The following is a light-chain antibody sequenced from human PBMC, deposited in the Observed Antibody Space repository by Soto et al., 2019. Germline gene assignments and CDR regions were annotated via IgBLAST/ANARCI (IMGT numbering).Light chain of an antibody. CDR2: AAS. V-gene: IGKV1-17*02. CDR3: QQYENYWT. J-gene: IGKJ1*01. CDR1: RDVGSD. Sequence: QMTQSPSSLSASVGEKIIITCRASRDVGSDVSWYQQKPGQAPKLLIYAASNLYTGVPSRFSGSRSGTEFTLTISNLQPDDFATYYCQQYENYWTFGQGTKVDIK.